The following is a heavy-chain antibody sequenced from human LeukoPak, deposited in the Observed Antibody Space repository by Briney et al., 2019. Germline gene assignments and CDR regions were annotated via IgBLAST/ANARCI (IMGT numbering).Heavy chain of an antibody. CDR1: GFTFSTYS. V-gene: IGHV3-21*01. D-gene: IGHD3-22*01. CDR3: ARRGYDSSGYDAFDI. Sequence: GGSLRLSCAASGFTFSTYSTNWVRQAPGKGLEWVSSISSTSSIIKYADSVRGRFTISRDNTKNSLYLQLNSLRAEDTAVYYCARRGYDSSGYDAFDIWGQGTMVTVSS. CDR2: ISSTSSII. J-gene: IGHJ3*02.